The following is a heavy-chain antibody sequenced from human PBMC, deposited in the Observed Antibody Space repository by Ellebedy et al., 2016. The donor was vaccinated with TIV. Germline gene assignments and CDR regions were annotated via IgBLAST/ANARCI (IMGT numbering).Heavy chain of an antibody. CDR1: GGSIGRYF. CDR2: VFSSGYT. CDR3: ARAIYFDWSLPPAFDY. D-gene: IGHD3-9*01. Sequence: MPSETLSLTCSVSGGSIGRYFWTWIRQSPEKGLEWIGYVFSSGYTNYNPSLESRVTISIDTSKGQFSLRLTSVTAADTAVYYCARAIYFDWSLPPAFDYWGHGTLVTVSS. J-gene: IGHJ4*01. V-gene: IGHV4-59*01.